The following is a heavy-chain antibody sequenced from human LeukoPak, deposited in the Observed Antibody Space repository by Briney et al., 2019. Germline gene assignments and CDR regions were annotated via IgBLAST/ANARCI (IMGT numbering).Heavy chain of an antibody. CDR3: AKVNSLGDAFDI. J-gene: IGHJ3*02. V-gene: IGHV3-9*01. D-gene: IGHD2-21*01. Sequence: PGGSLRLSCAASGFTFDDYAMPWVRQAPGKGLEWVPGISWNSGSIGYADSVKGRFTISRDNAKNSLYLQMNSLRAEDTALYYCAKVNSLGDAFDIWGQGTMVTVSS. CDR1: GFTFDDYA. CDR2: ISWNSGSI.